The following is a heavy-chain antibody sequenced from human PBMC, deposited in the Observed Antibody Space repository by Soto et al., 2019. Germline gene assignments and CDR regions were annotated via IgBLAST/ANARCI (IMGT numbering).Heavy chain of an antibody. V-gene: IGHV4-31*03. CDR3: ARRYGWLYFDY. Sequence: SETLSLTCTVSGGSISSGGYYWSWIRQHPGKGLEWIGYIYYSGGTYYNPSLKSRVTISVDTSKNQFSLRLISVTAADTALYYCARRYGWLYFDYWGQGSLVTVSS. D-gene: IGHD6-19*01. CDR2: IYYSGGT. CDR1: GGSISSGGYY. J-gene: IGHJ4*02.